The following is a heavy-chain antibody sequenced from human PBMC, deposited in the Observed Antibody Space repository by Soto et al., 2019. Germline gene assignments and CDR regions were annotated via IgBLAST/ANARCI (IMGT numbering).Heavy chain of an antibody. CDR3: ARRGYWGMAQPFDY. CDR2: IYYSGST. D-gene: IGHD2-21*01. Sequence: QVQLQESGPGLVKPSQTLSLTCTVSGGSISSGGYYWSWIRQHPGKGLEWIGYIYYSGSTYYNPSLKSRVTISVDTSKNRFSLRLTSVTAADTATYYCARRGYWGMAQPFDYWGQGTLVTVSS. CDR1: GGSISSGGYY. J-gene: IGHJ4*02. V-gene: IGHV4-31*03.